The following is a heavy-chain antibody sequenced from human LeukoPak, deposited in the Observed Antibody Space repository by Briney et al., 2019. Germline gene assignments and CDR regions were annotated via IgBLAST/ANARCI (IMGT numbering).Heavy chain of an antibody. D-gene: IGHD6-6*01. V-gene: IGHV3-7*03. CDR2: INHNGNVN. CDR3: ARVQSSSSRTFDF. Sequence: GGCLRLSCAASGYTLSSYWKNWAREAPGKGLEWVASINHNGNVNYYVDSVRGRFTISRDNAKNSLYLQVNSLRAEDTAVYYCARVQSSSSRTFDFWGQGTLVTVSS. CDR1: GYTLSSYW. J-gene: IGHJ4*02.